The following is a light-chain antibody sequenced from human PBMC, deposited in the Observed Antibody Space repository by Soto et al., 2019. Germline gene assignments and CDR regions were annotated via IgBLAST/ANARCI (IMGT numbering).Light chain of an antibody. CDR2: DVS. V-gene: IGLV2-11*01. CDR3: SSYTSRSTLV. Sequence: QSALTQPRSVSGSPGQSVTISCTGTSSDVGGYNYVSWYQQHPDKAPKLMIYDVSQRPSGVPDRFSGSKSGYTASLTISGLQAEDEADYYCSSYTSRSTLVFGGGTKLTVL. J-gene: IGLJ3*02. CDR1: SSDVGGYNY.